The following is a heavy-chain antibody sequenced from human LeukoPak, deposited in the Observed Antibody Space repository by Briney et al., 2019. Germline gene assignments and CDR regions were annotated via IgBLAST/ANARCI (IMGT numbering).Heavy chain of an antibody. J-gene: IGHJ4*02. D-gene: IGHD3-9*01. CDR3: AAVLRYFDWLPIDY. Sequence: SVKVSCKASGGTFSSYAISWVRQAPGQGLEWMGGIIPIFGTANYAQKFQGRVTITADESTSTAYMELSSLRSEDTAVYYCAAVLRYFDWLPIDYWGQGALVTVSS. V-gene: IGHV1-69*13. CDR1: GGTFSSYA. CDR2: IIPIFGTA.